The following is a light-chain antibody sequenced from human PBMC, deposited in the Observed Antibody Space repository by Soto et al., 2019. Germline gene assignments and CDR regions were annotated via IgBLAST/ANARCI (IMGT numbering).Light chain of an antibody. J-gene: IGLJ1*01. V-gene: IGLV1-51*01. CDR2: DDN. CDR1: ASNIWNNS. Sequence: QSVLTQPPSVSGAPGQGCTLSSSGTASNIWNNSVYWYQQLPGAAPNLLIYDDNNRPSGIPDRFSGAKSGTSATLGITGLRTGDEADYYCGTWDTSLPACVFGPGTKLTVL. CDR3: GTWDTSLPACV.